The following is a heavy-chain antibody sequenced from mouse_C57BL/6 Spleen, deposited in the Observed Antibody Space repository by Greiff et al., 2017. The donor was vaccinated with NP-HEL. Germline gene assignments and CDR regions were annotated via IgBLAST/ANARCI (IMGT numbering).Heavy chain of an antibody. Sequence: VQPKESGAELARPGASVKLSCKASGYTFTSYGISWVKQRTGQGLEWIGEIYPRSGNTYYNEKFKGKATLTADKSSSTAYMELRSLTSEDSAVYFCARGDVYAMDYWGQGTSVTVSS. V-gene: IGHV1-81*01. J-gene: IGHJ4*01. CDR2: IYPRSGNT. CDR1: GYTFTSYG. CDR3: ARGDVYAMDY.